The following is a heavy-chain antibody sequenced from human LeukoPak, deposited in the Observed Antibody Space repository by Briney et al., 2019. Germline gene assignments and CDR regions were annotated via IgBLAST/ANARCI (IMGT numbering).Heavy chain of an antibody. J-gene: IGHJ1*01. V-gene: IGHV3-49*03. D-gene: IGHD3-22*01. CDR2: IRSKAYGGTT. CDR3: TRDSQYYYDSSGYPQH. Sequence: PGGSLRLSCAASGFTFSTYSGNWIRQAPGKGLEWVGFIRSKAYGGTTEYAASVKGRFTISRDDYKSIAYLQMNSLKTEDTAVYYCTRDSQYYYDSSGYPQHWGQGTLVTVSS. CDR1: GFTFSTYS.